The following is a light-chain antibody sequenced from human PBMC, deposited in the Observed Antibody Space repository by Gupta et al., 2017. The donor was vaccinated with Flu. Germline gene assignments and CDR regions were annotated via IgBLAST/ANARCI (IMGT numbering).Light chain of an antibody. CDR1: TSSIGTNT. CDR2: RNN. CDR3: ATWNDNLEGWV. J-gene: IGLJ3*02. Sequence: QSVLTQPPSASGPPGQRVIISCSGSTSSIGTNTIHWYQQLPGKAPKLLIHRNNPRRSVVPDRISGSRSGTSAALAISGLQAEAEADYYCATWNDNLEGWVFGGGTKLTAL. V-gene: IGLV1-44*01.